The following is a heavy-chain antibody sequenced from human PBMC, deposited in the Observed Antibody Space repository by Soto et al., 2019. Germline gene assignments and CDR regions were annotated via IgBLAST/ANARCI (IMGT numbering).Heavy chain of an antibody. J-gene: IGHJ6*02. CDR1: GYSFSNYG. CDR2: ISYDGITK. CDR3: ANDMARFLAWPHCCRGCDV. D-gene: IGHD3-3*01. V-gene: IGHV3-30*18. Sequence: QAQLVESGGGVVQPGRSLRLSCAASGYSFSNYGMHWVRQAPGKGLEWVAAISYDGITKYYSDSLKGRFTISKDNSNNTLYLEMNILRPEDTAVYYWANDMARFLAWPHCCRGCDVWGQGTTVTVSS.